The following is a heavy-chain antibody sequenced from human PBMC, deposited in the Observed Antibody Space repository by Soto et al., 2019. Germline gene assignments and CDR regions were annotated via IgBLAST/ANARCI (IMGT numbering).Heavy chain of an antibody. CDR1: GGSISSYY. Sequence: QVQLQESGPGLVKPSETLSLTCTVSGGSISSYYWSWIRQPPGKGLEYIGYIYYSGSTNYNPSLKSRVTISVDTSKKQFSLKLSSVTAADTAVYYCARSLYSGSDNNWFAPWGQGTLVTVSS. V-gene: IGHV4-59*01. D-gene: IGHD1-26*01. CDR3: ARSLYSGSDNNWFAP. J-gene: IGHJ5*02. CDR2: IYYSGST.